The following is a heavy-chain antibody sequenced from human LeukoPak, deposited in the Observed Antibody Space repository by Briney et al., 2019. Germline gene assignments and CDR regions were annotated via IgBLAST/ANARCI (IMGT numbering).Heavy chain of an antibody. V-gene: IGHV3-30*18. CDR3: AKYTVAVAGIDD. J-gene: IGHJ4*02. CDR1: GFTFSSYG. D-gene: IGHD6-19*01. CDR2: ISYDGSNK. Sequence: GGSLRLSCAASGFTFSSYGMHWVRQAPGKGLEWVAVISYDGSNKYYVDSVKGRFTISRDNSKNTLYLQMNSLRAEDTAVYYCAKYTVAVAGIDDWGQGTLVTVSS.